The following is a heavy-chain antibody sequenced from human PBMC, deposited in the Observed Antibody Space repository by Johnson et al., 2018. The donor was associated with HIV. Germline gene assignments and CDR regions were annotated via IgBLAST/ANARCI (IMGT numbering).Heavy chain of an antibody. V-gene: IGHV3-66*01. CDR1: GFTVSSNY. CDR3: ARSGDSIGSFWAGGAFDI. CDR2: IYSGGST. Sequence: VPLVESGGGLVQPGGSLRLSCAASGFTVSSNYMSWVRQAPGKGLEWVSVIYSGGSTYYADSVKGRFTISRDNSKNTLYLPMNSLRADDTAVYYCARSGDSIGSFWAGGAFDIWCQGTMVTVSS. D-gene: IGHD3/OR15-3a*01. J-gene: IGHJ3*02.